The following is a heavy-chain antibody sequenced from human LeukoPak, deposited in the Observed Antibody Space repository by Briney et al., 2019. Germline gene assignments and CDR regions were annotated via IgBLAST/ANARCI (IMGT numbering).Heavy chain of an antibody. V-gene: IGHV4-34*01. CDR3: TYSGSNYPDY. CDR1: GGSFSGYY. J-gene: IGHJ4*02. Sequence: SETLSLTCAVYGGSFSGYYWSWIRQPPGKGLEWIGEINHSGSTNYNPSPKSRVTISVDTSKNQFSLKLSSVTAADTAVYYCTYSGSNYPDYWGQGTLVTVSS. D-gene: IGHD1-26*01. CDR2: INHSGST.